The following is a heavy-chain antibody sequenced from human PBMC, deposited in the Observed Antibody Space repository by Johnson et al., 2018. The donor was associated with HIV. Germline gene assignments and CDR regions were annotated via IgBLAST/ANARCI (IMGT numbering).Heavy chain of an antibody. CDR1: GFTFSNYG. V-gene: IGHV3-30*02. CDR2: IRYDGTNK. Sequence: QVQLVESGGGVVRPGGSLRLSCAASGFTFSNYGMHWVRQAPGKGLEWVAVIRYDGTNKYYADSVKGRFTISRDNSKNTLYLQMNSLRAEDTAVYYCAKGDYYDTRAAFDIWGQGTMVTVSS. D-gene: IGHD3-22*01. J-gene: IGHJ3*02. CDR3: AKGDYYDTRAAFDI.